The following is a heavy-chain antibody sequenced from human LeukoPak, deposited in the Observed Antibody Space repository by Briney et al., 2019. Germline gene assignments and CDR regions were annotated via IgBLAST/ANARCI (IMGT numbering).Heavy chain of an antibody. CDR3: ARGRYTQE. D-gene: IGHD1-14*01. CDR2: INSDGSGS. CDR1: GFTFNSYW. Sequence: SGGSLRLSCAASGFTFNSYWMHWVRQAPGKGLVWVSRINSDGSGSSHADSVKGRFTISRDNAKNTLYLQMDSLRAEDTAVYYCARGRYTQEWGQGTLVTVSS. J-gene: IGHJ4*02. V-gene: IGHV3-74*01.